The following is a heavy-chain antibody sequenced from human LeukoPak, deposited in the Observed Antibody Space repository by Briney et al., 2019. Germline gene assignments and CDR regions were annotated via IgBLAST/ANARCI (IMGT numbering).Heavy chain of an antibody. Sequence: PGGSLRLSCAASGFTFSSYEMNWVRQAPGRGLEWVSYISSSDYTIYYADSVKGRFTISRDNDKNSLYLQMNSQRAEDTAIYYCARKISGSYYEYLDYWGQGTVVTVSS. D-gene: IGHD1-26*01. CDR2: ISSSDYTI. CDR1: GFTFSSYE. CDR3: ARKISGSYYEYLDY. J-gene: IGHJ4*02. V-gene: IGHV3-48*03.